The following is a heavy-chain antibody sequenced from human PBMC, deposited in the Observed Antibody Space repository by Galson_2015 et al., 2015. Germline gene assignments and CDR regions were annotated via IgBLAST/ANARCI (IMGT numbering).Heavy chain of an antibody. CDR3: ARAGGDFYYYMDV. CDR2: ITSSSTYI. J-gene: IGHJ6*03. CDR1: GFTFSSYS. Sequence: SLRLSCAASGFTFSSYSMIWVRQAPGKGLEWVSSITSSSTYIYYADSATGRFTISRDNAKDSLSLQMNDLRAEDTAEYYCARAGGDFYYYMDVWGKGTTVTVSS. V-gene: IGHV3-21*01.